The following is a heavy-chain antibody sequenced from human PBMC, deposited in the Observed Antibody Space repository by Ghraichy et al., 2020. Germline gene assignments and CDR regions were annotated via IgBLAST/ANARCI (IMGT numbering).Heavy chain of an antibody. CDR3: ARSSFHYYGMDV. CDR1: GDSITLSGYY. J-gene: IGHJ6*02. D-gene: IGHD6-6*01. V-gene: IGHV4-39*01. CDR2: IYSTGNT. Sequence: SETLSLTCTVSGDSITLSGYYWGWIRQPPGKELEWIGTIYSTGNTYYHPSLKSRVTLSVDTSKNRFSLKLTSVSAADTAVYYCARSSFHYYGMDVWGQGTTVTVSS.